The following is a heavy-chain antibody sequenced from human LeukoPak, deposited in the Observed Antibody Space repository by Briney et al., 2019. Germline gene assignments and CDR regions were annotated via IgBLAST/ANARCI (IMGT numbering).Heavy chain of an antibody. V-gene: IGHV3-48*01. Sequence: GGSLRLSRAASGFTFSSYVMSWVRQAPGKGLEWVSYIGTTSGAIYYADSVKGRFTISRDSAKNSLYLQMNSLRAEDTAVYYCARFRTWGDKAFDYWGQGTLVTVSS. J-gene: IGHJ4*02. CDR2: IGTTSGAI. CDR3: ARFRTWGDKAFDY. CDR1: GFTFSSYV. D-gene: IGHD2-21*02.